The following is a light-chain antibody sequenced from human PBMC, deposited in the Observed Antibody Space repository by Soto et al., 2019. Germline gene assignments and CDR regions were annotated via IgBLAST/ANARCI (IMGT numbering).Light chain of an antibody. Sequence: EIVLTQSPATLSLSPGERATLSCRASQGVSSYLAWYQKKPGQGPRLLICGASTRAAGIPARFSASGSGTDFTLTISDVQPEDFALYYCHQRQSWPRTFGQGTKVDIK. J-gene: IGKJ1*01. CDR2: GAS. CDR1: QGVSSY. CDR3: HQRQSWPRT. V-gene: IGKV3-11*01.